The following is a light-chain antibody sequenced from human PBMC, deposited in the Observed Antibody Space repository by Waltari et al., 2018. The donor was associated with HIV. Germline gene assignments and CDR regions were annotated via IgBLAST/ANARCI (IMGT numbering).Light chain of an antibody. CDR3: SSPTTMESVTFGGGTHAVA. Sequence: HSALTQPAPVSGSPGQSITISCTASTRATGNLVSWYQQHPGKPPQLLLYAVNPRPSGTSDRFSGSKSGATASLTISGLQIDDEADYYCSSPTTMESVTFGGGTHAVAFGGGTYLTV. CDR2: AVN. V-gene: IGLV2-14*03. CDR1: TRATGNL. J-gene: IGLJ2*01.